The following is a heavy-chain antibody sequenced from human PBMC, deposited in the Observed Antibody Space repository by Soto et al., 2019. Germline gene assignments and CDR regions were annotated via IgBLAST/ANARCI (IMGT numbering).Heavy chain of an antibody. D-gene: IGHD1-26*01. V-gene: IGHV1-3*01. CDR3: ARGASPLIDY. CDR2: INAGNGNT. J-gene: IGHJ4*02. CDR1: GYTFTSYA. Sequence: QVQLVQSGAEVKKPGASVKVSCKASGYTFTSYAMHWVRQAPGQRLEWMGWINAGNGNTKYSQKFQGRVTITRDTSASTAYMEVSGLRSEDTAVYYCARGASPLIDYWGQGTLVTVSS.